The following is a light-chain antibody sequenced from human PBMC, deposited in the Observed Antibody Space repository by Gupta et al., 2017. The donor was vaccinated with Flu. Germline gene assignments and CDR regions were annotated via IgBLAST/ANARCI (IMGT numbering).Light chain of an antibody. CDR1: QSVLYSYNKKNY. J-gene: IGKJ4*01. V-gene: IGKV4-1*01. CDR3: QQYNSPGVLT. CDR2: WAS. Sequence: LGERAAINCKSSQSVLYSYNKKNYLAWYQQKPGQPPKLLIYWASTRESGVPDRFTRSGSGTDFTLTISSLQAEDVAVYSCQQYNSPGVLTFGGGTKVEIK.